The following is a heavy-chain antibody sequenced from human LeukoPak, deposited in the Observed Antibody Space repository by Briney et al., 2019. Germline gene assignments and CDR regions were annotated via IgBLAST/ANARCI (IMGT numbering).Heavy chain of an antibody. CDR2: IRSKAYGGTT. Sequence: PGGSLRLSCTASGFTFGDYAMSWFRQAPGKGLEWVGFIRSKAYGGTTEYAASVKGRFTISRDDSKSIAYLQMNSLKTEDTAVYYCTRDRCSSTSCYGPARPWPFDYWGQGTLVTVSS. CDR1: GFTFGDYA. J-gene: IGHJ4*02. V-gene: IGHV3-49*03. CDR3: TRDRCSSTSCYGPARPWPFDY. D-gene: IGHD2-2*01.